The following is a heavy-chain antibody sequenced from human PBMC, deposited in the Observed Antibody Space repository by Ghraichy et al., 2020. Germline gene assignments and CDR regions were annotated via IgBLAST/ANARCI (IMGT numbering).Heavy chain of an antibody. CDR2: INQDGSHK. CDR1: GLNFSGDW. CDR3: ARGINWAFDY. D-gene: IGHD1-1*01. Sequence: GGSLRLSCAASGLNFSGDWMTWVRQAPGKGLEWLAEINQDGSHKNYVDSVKGRITISRDNAKNSLYLQINSLRVEDTAVYYCARGINWAFDYWGQGTLVTVSS. V-gene: IGHV3-7*04. J-gene: IGHJ4*02.